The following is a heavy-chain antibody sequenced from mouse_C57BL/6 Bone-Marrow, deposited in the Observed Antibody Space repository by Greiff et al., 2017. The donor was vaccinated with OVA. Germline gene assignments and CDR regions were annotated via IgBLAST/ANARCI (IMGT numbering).Heavy chain of an antibody. CDR3: AREFTTVVATDYAMDY. D-gene: IGHD1-1*01. CDR2: IYPGDGDT. CDR1: GYAFSSSW. Sequence: QVQLKQSGPELVKPGASVKISCKASGYAFSSSWMNWVKQRPGKGLGWIGRIYPGDGDTNYNGKFKGKATLTADKSSSTAYMQLSSLTSEDSAVYFCAREFTTVVATDYAMDYWGQGTSVTVSS. V-gene: IGHV1-82*01. J-gene: IGHJ4*01.